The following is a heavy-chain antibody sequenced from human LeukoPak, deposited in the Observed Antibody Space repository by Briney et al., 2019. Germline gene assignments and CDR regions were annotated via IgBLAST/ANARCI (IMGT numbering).Heavy chain of an antibody. CDR1: GDSISSYY. CDR3: ARGKTYYDISKDAFDI. Sequence: SETLSLTCTVSGDSISSYYWSWIRQPPGKGLEWIAYIYYSGITNYNPSLKGRVTISVDTSKNQFSLKLSSVTAADTAVYYCARGKTYYDISKDAFDIWGQGTMVTVSS. V-gene: IGHV4-59*01. CDR2: IYYSGIT. J-gene: IGHJ3*02. D-gene: IGHD3-22*01.